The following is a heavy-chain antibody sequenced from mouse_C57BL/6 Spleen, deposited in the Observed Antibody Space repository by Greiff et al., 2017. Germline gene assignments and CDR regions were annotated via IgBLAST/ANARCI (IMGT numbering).Heavy chain of an antibody. Sequence: LQESGPELVKPGASVKISCKASGYAFSSSWMNWVKQRPGKGLEWIGRIYPGDGDTNYNGKFKGKATLTADKSSSTAYMQLSSLTSEDSAVYFCARSESNYYFDYWGQGTTLTVSS. V-gene: IGHV1-82*01. CDR3: ARSESNYYFDY. CDR1: GYAFSSSW. CDR2: IYPGDGDT. J-gene: IGHJ2*01. D-gene: IGHD2-5*01.